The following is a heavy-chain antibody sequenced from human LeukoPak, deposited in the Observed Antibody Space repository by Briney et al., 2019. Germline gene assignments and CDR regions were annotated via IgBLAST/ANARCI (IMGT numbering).Heavy chain of an antibody. Sequence: PGGSLRLSCAASGFTFSSYAMSWVRQAPGKGLEWVSTMSGSGDSTYYADSVKGRFTISRDNSRNTLYLQMNSLRADDTAVYYCTRHYYDSGGYNSAFDYWGQGTLVTVSS. CDR2: MSGSGDST. CDR1: GFTFSSYA. J-gene: IGHJ4*02. D-gene: IGHD3-22*01. CDR3: TRHYYDSGGYNSAFDY. V-gene: IGHV3-23*01.